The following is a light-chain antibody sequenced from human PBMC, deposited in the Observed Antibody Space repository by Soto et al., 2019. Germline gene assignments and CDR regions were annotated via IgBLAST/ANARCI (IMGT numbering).Light chain of an antibody. V-gene: IGLV1-44*01. CDR3: AAWDDSLNGFYV. CDR1: SSNIGSNI. J-gene: IGLJ1*01. Sequence: QSVLTQPPSASGTPGQRVTISCSGSSSNIGSNIVNWYQQLPGTAPKLLIYSSNQRPSGVPDRFSGSRSGTSASLAISGLQSKDEADYYCAAWDDSLNGFYVFGTGTKVTVL. CDR2: SSN.